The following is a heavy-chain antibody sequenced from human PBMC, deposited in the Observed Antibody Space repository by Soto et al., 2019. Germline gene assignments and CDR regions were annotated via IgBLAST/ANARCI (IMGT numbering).Heavy chain of an antibody. D-gene: IGHD3-10*02. CDR3: AYPYFNDHHHDPMYF. J-gene: IGHJ6*02. CDR2: ISYDGSNK. CDR1: GVTFSSYA. Sequence: GGSLRLSSAASGVTFSSYAMHWVRQAPGKGLEWVAVISYDGSNKFYADSVKGRFTISRDNSKNTLYLQMNSLRAEDTAVYYCAYPYFNDHHHDPMYFCGRGSTVTV. V-gene: IGHV3-30*04.